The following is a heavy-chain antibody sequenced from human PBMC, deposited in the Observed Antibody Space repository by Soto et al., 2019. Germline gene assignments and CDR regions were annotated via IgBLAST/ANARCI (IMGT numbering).Heavy chain of an antibody. CDR3: AKDWGAAAGTGQTFDY. CDR1: GFTFSSYA. Sequence: GGSLRLACAASGFTFSSYAMSWVRQAPGKGLEWVSAISGSGGSTYYADSVKGRFTISRDNSKNTLYLQMNSLRAEDTAVYYCAKDWGAAAGTGQTFDYWGQGTLVTVSS. J-gene: IGHJ4*02. D-gene: IGHD6-13*01. V-gene: IGHV3-23*01. CDR2: ISGSGGST.